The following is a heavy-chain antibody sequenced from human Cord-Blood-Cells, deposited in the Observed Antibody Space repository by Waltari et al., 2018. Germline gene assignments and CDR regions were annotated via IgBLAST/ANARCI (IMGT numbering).Heavy chain of an antibody. CDR2: IYTSGST. V-gene: IGHV4-4*07. J-gene: IGHJ5*02. D-gene: IGHD6-13*01. CDR1: GGSISSYY. CDR3: ARDLQSEQGNWFDP. Sequence: QVQLQESGPGLVKPSETLSLTCTVSGGSISSYYWSWIRQPAGKGLEWIGRIYTSGSTNYNPSLKSRVTMSVDTSKNQFSLKPSSVTAADTAVYYCARDLQSEQGNWFDPWGQGTLVTVSS.